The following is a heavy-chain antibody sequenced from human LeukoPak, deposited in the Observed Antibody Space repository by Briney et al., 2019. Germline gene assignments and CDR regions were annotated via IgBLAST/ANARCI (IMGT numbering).Heavy chain of an antibody. Sequence: QPGGSLRLSCAVSGFSFSSSWVSWVRQAPGKGREWVANIKEDGSEKYYVDSVKGRFTISRENAKNSLYLQLNSLRVEDTAVYYCARHSSGYYWGQGTLVTVSS. J-gene: IGHJ4*02. D-gene: IGHD3-22*01. V-gene: IGHV3-7*01. CDR3: ARHSSGYY. CDR1: GFSFSSSW. CDR2: IKEDGSEK.